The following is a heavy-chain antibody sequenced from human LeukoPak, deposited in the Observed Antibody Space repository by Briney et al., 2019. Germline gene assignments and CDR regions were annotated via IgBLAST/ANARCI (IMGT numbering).Heavy chain of an antibody. CDR3: TTPRDSSGYFDFDY. CDR1: GFTFSNAW. J-gene: IGHJ4*02. CDR2: IKSKTDGGTT. D-gene: IGHD3-22*01. V-gene: IGHV3-15*01. Sequence: GGSLRLSCAASGFTFSNAWMSWVRQAPGKGLEWVGRIKSKTDGGTTDYAAPVKGRFTISRDDSKNTLYLQMNSLKTEDTAVYYCTTPRDSSGYFDFDYWGQGTLVTVSS.